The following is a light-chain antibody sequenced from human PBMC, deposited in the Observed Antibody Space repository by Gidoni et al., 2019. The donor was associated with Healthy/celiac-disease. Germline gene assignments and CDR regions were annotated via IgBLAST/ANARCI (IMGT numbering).Light chain of an antibody. V-gene: IGKV3-15*01. CDR1: QSVSSN. CDR3: QQYNNWPYT. J-gene: IGKJ2*01. Sequence: IVMTQPPATLSVSPGERATLSCRASQSVSSNLTWYQQKPGQAPRLLIYDASTRATGIPARFSGSGSGTEFTLTISSLQSEDFAVYYCQQYNNWPYTFGQGTKLEIK. CDR2: DAS.